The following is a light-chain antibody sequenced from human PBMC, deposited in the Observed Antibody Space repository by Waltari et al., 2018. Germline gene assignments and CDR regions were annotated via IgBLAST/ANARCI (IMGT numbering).Light chain of an antibody. V-gene: IGKV1-17*01. J-gene: IGKJ2*01. CDR3: QQRDSYPYT. CDR2: AAH. Sequence: DIQMTQSPSSLSASVGDTVTMTCRASQGISYALAWYQQKSGKAPKLLIYAAHSLQSGVPSRFSGSGSGTDFTLTISSLQPEDYAVYYCQQRDSYPYTFGQGTKVEIK. CDR1: QGISYA.